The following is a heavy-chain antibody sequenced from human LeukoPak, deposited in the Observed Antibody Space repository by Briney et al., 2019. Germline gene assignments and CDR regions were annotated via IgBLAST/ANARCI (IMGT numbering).Heavy chain of an antibody. D-gene: IGHD4-17*01. Sequence: PGGSLRLSCAASGFTFRGVWMSRVRQAPGKGLEWVATIKQDGNVTYYLDSVNGRFTISRDNAKNSLYLQMNSLRAEDTAVYFCARYRGGGDYDFWGQGTLVTVSS. CDR3: ARYRGGGDYDF. CDR1: GFTFRGVW. CDR2: IKQDGNVT. J-gene: IGHJ4*02. V-gene: IGHV3-7*04.